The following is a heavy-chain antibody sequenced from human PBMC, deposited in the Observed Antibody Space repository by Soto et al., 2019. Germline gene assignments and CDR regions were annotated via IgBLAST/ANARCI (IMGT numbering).Heavy chain of an antibody. J-gene: IGHJ6*02. CDR3: ARSTGYSSSWYYYYYGMDV. CDR1: GGSFSGYY. Sequence: SETLSLTCAVYGGSFSGYYWSWIRQPPGKGLEWIGEINHSGSTNYNPSLKSRVTISVDTSKNQFSLKLSSVTAADTAVYYCARSTGYSSSWYYYYYGMDVWGQGTTVTV. D-gene: IGHD6-13*01. CDR2: INHSGST. V-gene: IGHV4-34*01.